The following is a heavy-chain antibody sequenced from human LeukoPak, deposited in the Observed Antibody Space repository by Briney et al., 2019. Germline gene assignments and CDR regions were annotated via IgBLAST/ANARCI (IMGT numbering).Heavy chain of an antibody. Sequence: GGSLRLSCAASGFSFKKYIRWLLRQAPGKGLEWVSSINSGGGTHYADSVKGRFTISRDSSKNTVYLQMSSLRAEDTALYYCAKSIAVTVGATAYWSQGTLVTVSS. CDR3: AKSIAVTVGATAY. CDR2: INSGGGT. D-gene: IGHD2-21*02. V-gene: IGHV3-23*01. CDR1: GFSFKKYI. J-gene: IGHJ4*02.